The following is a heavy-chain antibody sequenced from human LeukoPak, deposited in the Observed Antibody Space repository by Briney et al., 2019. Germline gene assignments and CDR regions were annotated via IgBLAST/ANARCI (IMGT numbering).Heavy chain of an antibody. CDR3: ARLRYCSSTNCYYYFDY. CDR1: GYSISSGYY. V-gene: IGHV4-38-2*01. J-gene: IGHJ4*02. CDR2: IYHSGST. Sequence: SETLSLTCAVSGYSISSGYYWGWIRPPPGKGLEWIGSIYHSGSTNYNPSLRSRATISVDTSKNQFSLKLSSVTAADTAVYYCARLRYCSSTNCYYYFDYWGQGTLVSVSS. D-gene: IGHD2-2*01.